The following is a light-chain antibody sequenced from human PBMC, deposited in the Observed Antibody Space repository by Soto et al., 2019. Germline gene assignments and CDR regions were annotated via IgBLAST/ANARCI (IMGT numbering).Light chain of an antibody. V-gene: IGKV1-5*01. CDR1: QTISSW. Sequence: DLQMTPSPSTLSVSVGDRVTITCRASQTISSWLAWYQQTPGKAPKLLIYDASSLERGVPSRFSGSGSGTEFTLTISSLQPDDFATYYCQQYNTFWTFGQGTKVDIK. J-gene: IGKJ1*01. CDR3: QQYNTFWT. CDR2: DAS.